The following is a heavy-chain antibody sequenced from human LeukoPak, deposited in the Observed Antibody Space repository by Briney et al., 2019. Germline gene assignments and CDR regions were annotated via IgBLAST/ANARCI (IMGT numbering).Heavy chain of an antibody. Sequence: ASVKVSCKASGYTFTGYYMHWVRQAPGQGLEWMGWINPNSGGTNYAQKFQGRVTMTRNTSISTAYMELSSLRSEDTAVYYCARAQSYSGYDPAGWFDPWGQGTLVTVSS. V-gene: IGHV1-2*02. CDR3: ARAQSYSGYDPAGWFDP. CDR1: GYTFTGYY. J-gene: IGHJ5*02. CDR2: INPNSGGT. D-gene: IGHD5-12*01.